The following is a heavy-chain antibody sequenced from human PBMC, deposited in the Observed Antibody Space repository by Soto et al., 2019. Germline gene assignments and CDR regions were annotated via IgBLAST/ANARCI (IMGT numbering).Heavy chain of an antibody. V-gene: IGHV1-58*02. J-gene: IGHJ4*02. D-gene: IGHD6-13*01. CDR1: GFTFTSSA. CDR3: AAGSSSWRGDY. Sequence: ASVKVSCKASGFTFTSSAMQWVRQARGQRLEWIGWIVVGSGNTNYAQKFQERVTITRGMSTSTAYMELSSLRSEDTAVYYCAAGSSSWRGDYWGQGTLVTVSS. CDR2: IVVGSGNT.